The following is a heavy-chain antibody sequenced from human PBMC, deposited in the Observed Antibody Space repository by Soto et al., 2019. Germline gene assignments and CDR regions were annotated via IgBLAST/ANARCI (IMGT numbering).Heavy chain of an antibody. V-gene: IGHV1-69*01. Sequence: QVQLVQSGAEVKKPGSSVKVSCKASGGTFSSYAISWVRQAPGHGLEWMGGIIPIFGTANYAQKFQGRVTSTADESTSTAYMELSSLRSEDTAVYYCARVTVPYDSSGYYFDYWGQGTLVTVSS. CDR3: ARVTVPYDSSGYYFDY. D-gene: IGHD3-22*01. J-gene: IGHJ4*02. CDR2: IIPIFGTA. CDR1: GGTFSSYA.